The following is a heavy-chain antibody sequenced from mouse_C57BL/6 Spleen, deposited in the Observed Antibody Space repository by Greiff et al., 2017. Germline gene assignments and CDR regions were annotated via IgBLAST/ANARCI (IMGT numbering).Heavy chain of an antibody. CDR2: ISSGGSYT. V-gene: IGHV5-6*01. CDR3: AGRRDSYFDY. J-gene: IGHJ2*01. Sequence: EVHLVESGGDLVKPGGSLKLSCAASGFTFSSYGMSWVRQTPDKRLEWVASISSGGSYTYYPDSVKGRFTISRDNAKNTLYLQMSSLKSEDTAMYYCAGRRDSYFDYWGQGTTLTVSS. CDR1: GFTFSSYG.